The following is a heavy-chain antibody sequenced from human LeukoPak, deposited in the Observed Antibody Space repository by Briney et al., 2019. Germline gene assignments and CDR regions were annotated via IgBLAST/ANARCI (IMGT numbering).Heavy chain of an antibody. Sequence: PSETLSLTCTVSGGSISSYYWSWIRQPAGKGLEWIGRIYTSGSTNYNPSLKSRVTMSVDTSKNQFSLKLSSVTAADTAVYYCARDRSVAVRGVIRSYYYYYMDVWGKGTTVTISS. V-gene: IGHV4-4*07. CDR2: IYTSGST. CDR3: ARDRSVAVRGVIRSYYYYYMDV. J-gene: IGHJ6*03. CDR1: GGSISSYY. D-gene: IGHD3-10*01.